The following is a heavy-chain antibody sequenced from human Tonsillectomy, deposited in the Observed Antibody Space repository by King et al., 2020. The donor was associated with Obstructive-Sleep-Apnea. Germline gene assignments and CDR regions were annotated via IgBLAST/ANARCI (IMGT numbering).Heavy chain of an antibody. Sequence: VQLQQWGPGLLKPSETLSLTCAVYGESFSGCYWTWIRQPPGKGLEWIGEINNSGSTIYSPSLKSRVTISVDTSKNQFSLNLSSVTAADTAVYYCARLRAGQGSNAFDYWGQGTLVTVSS. V-gene: IGHV4-34*01. J-gene: IGHJ4*02. CDR3: ARLRAGQGSNAFDY. D-gene: IGHD1-26*01. CDR1: GESFSGCY. CDR2: INNSGST.